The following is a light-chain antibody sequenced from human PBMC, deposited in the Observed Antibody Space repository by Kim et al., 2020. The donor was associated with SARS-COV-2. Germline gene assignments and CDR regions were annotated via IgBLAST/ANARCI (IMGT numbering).Light chain of an antibody. J-gene: IGKJ2*01. CDR1: QGISSW. CDR2: AAS. Sequence: SASVGGRVTITGRASQGISSWLAWYQQKPANAPKSLIYAASSLQSGVPSRFSGSGSGTDFTLTIRSLQPEDFATYYCQQYNSYPYTFGQGTKLEI. V-gene: IGKV1D-16*01. CDR3: QQYNSYPYT.